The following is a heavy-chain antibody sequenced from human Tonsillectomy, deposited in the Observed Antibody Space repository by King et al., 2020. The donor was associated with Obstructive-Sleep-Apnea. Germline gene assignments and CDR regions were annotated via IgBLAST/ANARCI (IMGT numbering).Heavy chain of an antibody. CDR1: GGTFSSYA. J-gene: IGHJ4*02. D-gene: IGHD5-12*01. Sequence: QLVQSGAEVKKPGSSVKVSCKASGGTFSSYAISWVRQAPGQGLEWMGRIIPILSITNYAQKFQGRVTITADKSTSTAYMELSSLRSEDTAVYYCAKNSAYVTFDYWGQGTLVTVSS. V-gene: IGHV1-69*09. CDR3: AKNSAYVTFDY. CDR2: IIPILSIT.